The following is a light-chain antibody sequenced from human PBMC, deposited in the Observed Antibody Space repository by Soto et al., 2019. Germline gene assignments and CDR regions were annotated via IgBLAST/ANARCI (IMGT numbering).Light chain of an antibody. J-gene: IGLJ1*01. Sequence: QSALTRPASVSGSPGQSITISCTGTSSDVGGYNYVSWYQQHPGKAPKLMIYEVSNRPSGVSNRFSGSKSGNTASLTISGLQAEDEADYYCSSYASSSTYVFGPGTKLTVL. CDR3: SSYASSSTYV. CDR2: EVS. V-gene: IGLV2-14*01. CDR1: SSDVGGYNY.